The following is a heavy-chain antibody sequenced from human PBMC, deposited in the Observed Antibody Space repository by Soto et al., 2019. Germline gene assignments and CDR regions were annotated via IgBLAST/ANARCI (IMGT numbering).Heavy chain of an antibody. CDR1: GGSISSYY. Sequence: SETLSLTCTVSGGSISSYYWSWIRQPPGKGLEWIGYIYYSGSTNYNPSLKSRVTISVDTSKNQFSLKLSSVAAADTAVYYCARGDPLLWFGEKVYYGMDVWGQGTTVTV. J-gene: IGHJ6*02. D-gene: IGHD3-10*01. CDR2: IYYSGST. V-gene: IGHV4-59*01. CDR3: ARGDPLLWFGEKVYYGMDV.